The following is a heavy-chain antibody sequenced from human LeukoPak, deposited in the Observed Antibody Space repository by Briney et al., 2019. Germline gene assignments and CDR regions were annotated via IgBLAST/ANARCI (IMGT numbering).Heavy chain of an antibody. J-gene: IGHJ4*02. D-gene: IGHD1-14*01. Sequence: PSETLSLTCTVSGGSISSGSYYWSWIRQPAGKGLEWIGRIYTSGSTNYNPSLKSRVTISVDTSKNQLSLKLSSVTAADTAVYYCARAPRAFTTSDPFAYWGQGTLVTVSS. CDR3: ARAPRAFTTSDPFAY. CDR1: GGSISSGSYY. V-gene: IGHV4-61*02. CDR2: IYTSGST.